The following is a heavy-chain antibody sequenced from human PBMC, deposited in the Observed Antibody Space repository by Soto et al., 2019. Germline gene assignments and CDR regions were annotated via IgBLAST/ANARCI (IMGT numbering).Heavy chain of an antibody. Sequence: GGSLRLSCAASGFTFSSYVMHWVRQAPGKGLEWVAVISYDGSNKYYADSVKGRFTISRDNSKHTLYLQMNSLRPEDTAVYYCAKDLEGYCTTTSCYTYFGLDVWGQGTTVTVSS. CDR2: ISYDGSNK. CDR3: AKDLEGYCTTTSCYTYFGLDV. J-gene: IGHJ6*02. CDR1: GFTFSSYV. D-gene: IGHD2-2*01. V-gene: IGHV3-30*18.